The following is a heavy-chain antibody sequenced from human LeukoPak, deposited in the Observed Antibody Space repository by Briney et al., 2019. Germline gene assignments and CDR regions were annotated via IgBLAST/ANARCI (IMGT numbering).Heavy chain of an antibody. CDR3: ARAEQQLGNDAFHI. Sequence: PSETLSLTCTVSGGSISSGDYYWSWIRQHPGKGLEWIGCISYSGSTYYNPSLKSRVSISVDTSKNQFSLKLSSVTAADTAVYYRARAEQQLGNDAFHIWGQGTMVTVSS. CDR1: GGSISSGDYY. CDR2: ISYSGST. V-gene: IGHV4-31*03. J-gene: IGHJ3*02. D-gene: IGHD6-13*01.